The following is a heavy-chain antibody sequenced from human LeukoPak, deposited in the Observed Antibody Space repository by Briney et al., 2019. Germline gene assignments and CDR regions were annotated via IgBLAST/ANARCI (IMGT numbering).Heavy chain of an antibody. Sequence: GGSLRLSCAASGFTISSYEMNWVRQAPGKGLEWVSGISWNSGTIGYADSVKGRFTISRDNAKNSLYLQMNSLRAEDTALYYCAKVTPGRSVYFDYWGQGTLVTVSS. J-gene: IGHJ4*02. CDR1: GFTISSYE. CDR2: ISWNSGTI. CDR3: AKVTPGRSVYFDY. V-gene: IGHV3-9*01. D-gene: IGHD2-15*01.